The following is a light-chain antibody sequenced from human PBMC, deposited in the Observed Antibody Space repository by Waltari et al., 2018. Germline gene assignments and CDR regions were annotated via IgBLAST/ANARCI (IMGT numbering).Light chain of an antibody. Sequence: DIQVTQSPSSLSPSVGDRVTITCRTSQNIRNYLNWYQQKPGKAPKLLIYAASSLHSDVPSRFSGSGSGADFTLTISSLQPEDYGTYYCQQGYSRVTFGQGTRLEIK. CDR3: QQGYSRVT. CDR1: QNIRNY. J-gene: IGKJ5*01. CDR2: AAS. V-gene: IGKV1-39*01.